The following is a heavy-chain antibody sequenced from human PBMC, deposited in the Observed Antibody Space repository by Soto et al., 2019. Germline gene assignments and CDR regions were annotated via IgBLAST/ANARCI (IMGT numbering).Heavy chain of an antibody. CDR2: ISAYNGNT. CDR3: AREERGPQWLLEFPY. CDR1: GYTFTSYG. V-gene: IGHV1-18*01. Sequence: SSVKVSCKASGYTFTSYGISWVRQAPGQGLEWMGWISAYNGNTNYAQKLQGRVTMTTDTSTSTAYMELRSLRSDDTAVYYCAREERGPQWLLEFPYWGQGTLVTVSS. J-gene: IGHJ4*02. D-gene: IGHD6-19*01.